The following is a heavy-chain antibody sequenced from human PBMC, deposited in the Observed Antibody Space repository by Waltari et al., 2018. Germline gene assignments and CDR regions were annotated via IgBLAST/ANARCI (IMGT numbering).Heavy chain of an antibody. CDR1: GGSISSGGYY. Sequence: QVQLQESGPGLVKPSQTLSLTCTVSGGSISSGGYYWSWIRQHPGKGLEWIGYIYYSGSTYYNPALKSLVTISVDTSKNQCSLKLSSLTAADTAVYYCARADSPGYYFDYWGQGTLVTVSS. CDR2: IYYSGST. D-gene: IGHD3-3*01. CDR3: ARADSPGYYFDY. J-gene: IGHJ4*02. V-gene: IGHV4-31*01.